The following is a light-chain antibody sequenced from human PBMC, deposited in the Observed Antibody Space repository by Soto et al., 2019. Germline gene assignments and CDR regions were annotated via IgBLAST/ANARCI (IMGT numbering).Light chain of an antibody. CDR2: EVS. J-gene: IGLJ3*02. V-gene: IGLV2-23*02. Sequence: QSALTQPASVSGSPGQSITISCTGTSSDVGSYNLVSWYQQHPGKAPKLMIYEVSKRPSGVSNRFSGSKSGNTASLTISGLQAEDEADYYCCSDAGSLWVFGGGTKVTV. CDR1: SSDVGSYNL. CDR3: CSDAGSLWV.